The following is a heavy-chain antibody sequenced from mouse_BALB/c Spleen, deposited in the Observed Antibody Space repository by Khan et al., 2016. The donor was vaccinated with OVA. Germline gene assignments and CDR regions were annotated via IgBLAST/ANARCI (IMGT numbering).Heavy chain of an antibody. V-gene: IGHV1-9*01. CDR2: ILPGRGNS. CDR3: ARGAGTTYGMDY. J-gene: IGHJ4*01. Sequence: QVQLQQSGAELMKPGASVKISCKATGYTFSSYWIEWVKQRPGHGLEWIGEILPGRGNSNYNEKFKGTATFTADKSSNIAYMKLSSLTSEDSAVYYWARGAGTTYGMDYWGQGTSVTVSS. D-gene: IGHD4-1*01. CDR1: GYTFSSYW.